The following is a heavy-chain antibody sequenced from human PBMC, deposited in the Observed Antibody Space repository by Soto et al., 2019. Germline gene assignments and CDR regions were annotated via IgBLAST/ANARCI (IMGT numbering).Heavy chain of an antibody. Sequence: SETLSLTCTVSGGSISSYYWSWIRQPPGKGLEWIGYIYYSGSTNYNPSLKSRVTISVDTSKNQFSLKLSSVTAADTAVYYCARDGYSYGSHYYYSYMDVWGKGTTVTVSS. CDR2: IYYSGST. CDR3: ARDGYSYGSHYYYSYMDV. V-gene: IGHV4-59*01. J-gene: IGHJ6*03. CDR1: GGSISSYY. D-gene: IGHD5-18*01.